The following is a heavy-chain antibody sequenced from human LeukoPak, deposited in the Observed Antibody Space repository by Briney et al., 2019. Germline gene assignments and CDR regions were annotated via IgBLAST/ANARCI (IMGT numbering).Heavy chain of an antibody. CDR2: IYYSGST. Sequence: NPSETLSLTCTVSGGSISSYYWSWIRQPPGKGLEWIGYIYYSGSTNYNPSLKSRVTISVDTSKNQFSLKLSSVTAADTAVYYCARGNDPGRYDFWSGGGYYFDYWGQGTLVTVSS. V-gene: IGHV4-59*12. CDR3: ARGNDPGRYDFWSGGGYYFDY. CDR1: GGSISSYY. D-gene: IGHD3-3*01. J-gene: IGHJ4*02.